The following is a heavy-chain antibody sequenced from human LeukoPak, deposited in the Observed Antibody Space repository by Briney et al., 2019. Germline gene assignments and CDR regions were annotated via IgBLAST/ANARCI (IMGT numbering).Heavy chain of an antibody. CDR2: INSDGSST. D-gene: IGHD3-22*01. CDR3: ATAPHYSDSSGYPGY. Sequence: GGSLRLSCAASGFTFSSYWMHWVRQAPGKGLVWVSRINSDGSSTSYADSVKGRFTISRDNSKNTLYLQMNSLRVEDTAVYYCATAPHYSDSSGYPGYWGQGTLVTVSS. J-gene: IGHJ4*02. CDR1: GFTFSSYW. V-gene: IGHV3-74*01.